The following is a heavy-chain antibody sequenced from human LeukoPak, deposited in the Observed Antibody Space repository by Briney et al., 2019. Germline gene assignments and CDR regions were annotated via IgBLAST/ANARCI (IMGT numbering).Heavy chain of an antibody. J-gene: IGHJ4*02. CDR1: GYTFTGYY. Sequence: ASVKVSCKASGYTFTGYYMHWVRQAPGQGLEWMGWINPNSGGTNYAQKFQGRVTMTRDTSISTAYMELSSLRSDDTAVYYCARIPNLGLRYSPFDYWGQGTLVTVSS. CDR2: INPNSGGT. V-gene: IGHV1-2*02. CDR3: ARIPNLGLRYSPFDY. D-gene: IGHD3-9*01.